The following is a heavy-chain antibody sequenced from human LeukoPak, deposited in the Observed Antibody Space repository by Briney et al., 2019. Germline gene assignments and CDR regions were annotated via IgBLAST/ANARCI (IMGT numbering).Heavy chain of an antibody. V-gene: IGHV3-9*01. CDR1: GFTFDDYA. Sequence: PGRSLRLSCAASGFTFDDYAMHWVRQAPGKGLEWVPGISWNSGSIGYADSVKGRFTISRDNAKNSLYLQMNSLRAEDTAVYYCSSGWYWGAFDIWGQGTMVTVSS. D-gene: IGHD6-19*01. CDR2: ISWNSGSI. J-gene: IGHJ3*02. CDR3: SSGWYWGAFDI.